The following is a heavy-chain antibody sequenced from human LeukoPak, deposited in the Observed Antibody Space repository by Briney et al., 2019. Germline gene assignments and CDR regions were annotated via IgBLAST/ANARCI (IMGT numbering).Heavy chain of an antibody. Sequence: SVKASCKAPGGTFSSYAISWVRQAPGQGLEWMGRIIPILGIANYAQKFQGRVTITADKSTSTAYMELSSLRSEDTAVYYCAKSPGEYYFDYWGQGTLVTVSS. CDR2: IIPILGIA. D-gene: IGHD3-16*01. J-gene: IGHJ4*02. CDR3: AKSPGEYYFDY. V-gene: IGHV1-69*04. CDR1: GGTFSSYA.